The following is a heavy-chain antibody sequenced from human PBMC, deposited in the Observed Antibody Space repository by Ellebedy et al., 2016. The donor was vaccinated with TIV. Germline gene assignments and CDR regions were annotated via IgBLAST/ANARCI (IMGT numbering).Heavy chain of an antibody. CDR1: GFTFPNYW. D-gene: IGHD3-9*01. CDR3: VRDDDTDGNYFDY. Sequence: GESLKISCVASGFTFPNYWMTWVRQAPGKGLEWVAVMTNDGGLQYYTDSVKGRFTISRDNSKNTLSLQMNSLRVEDTAVYYCVRDDDTDGNYFDYWGQGTLVTVSS. J-gene: IGHJ4*02. V-gene: IGHV3-30*03. CDR2: MTNDGGLQ.